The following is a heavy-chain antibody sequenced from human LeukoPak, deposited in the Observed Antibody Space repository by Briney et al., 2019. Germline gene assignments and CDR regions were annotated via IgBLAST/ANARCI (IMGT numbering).Heavy chain of an antibody. D-gene: IGHD6-6*01. V-gene: IGHV4-34*01. CDR1: GGSFSGYY. J-gene: IGHJ4*02. Sequence: PSETLSLTCAVYGGSFSGYYWSWIRQPPGKGLEWIGEINHSGSTNYNPSLKSRVTISVDTSKNQFSLKLSSVTAADTAVYYCAREEQLGPFDYWGQGTLVTVSS. CDR2: INHSGST. CDR3: AREEQLGPFDY.